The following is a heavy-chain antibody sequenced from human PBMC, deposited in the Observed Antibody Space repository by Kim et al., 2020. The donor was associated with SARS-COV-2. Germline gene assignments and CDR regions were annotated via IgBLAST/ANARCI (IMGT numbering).Heavy chain of an antibody. CDR1: GFTFSSYG. D-gene: IGHD6-13*01. CDR2: ISYDGSNK. J-gene: IGHJ4*02. CDR3: AGIAAAVPLDY. V-gene: IGHV3-30*03. Sequence: GGSLRLSCAASGFTFSSYGMHWVRQAPGKGLEWVAVISYDGSNKYYADSVKGRFTISRDNSKNTLYLQMNSLRAEDTAVYYCAGIAAAVPLDYWGQGTLVTVSS.